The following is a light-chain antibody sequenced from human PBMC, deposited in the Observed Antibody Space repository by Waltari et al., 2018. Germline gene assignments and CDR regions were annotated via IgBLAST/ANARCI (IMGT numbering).Light chain of an antibody. CDR3: QTGGHGTWV. J-gene: IGLJ3*02. CDR2: VNSDGSH. V-gene: IGLV4-69*01. CDR1: SGHSSNV. Sequence: QLVLTQSPSASASLGASVKLTCTLSSGHSSNVIAWLQQQSEKGPRYLMKVNSDGSHSKGDEIPDRFSGASSGAERYLTISSLQSEEEADYYCQTGGHGTWVFGGGTKLTVL.